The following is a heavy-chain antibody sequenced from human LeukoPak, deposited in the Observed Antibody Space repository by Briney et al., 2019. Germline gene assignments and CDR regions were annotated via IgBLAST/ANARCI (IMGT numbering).Heavy chain of an antibody. V-gene: IGHV4-59*12. Sequence: SETLSLTCTVSGDSIDSYYWSWIRQPPGKGLEWIGYIYYRGTTSYDPFLKSRVTISVDTSKNQFSLKLNSVAAADTAVYYCARLPRYGGYDHFDYWGQGILVIVSS. J-gene: IGHJ4*02. CDR1: GDSIDSYY. D-gene: IGHD5-12*01. CDR2: IYYRGTT. CDR3: ARLPRYGGYDHFDY.